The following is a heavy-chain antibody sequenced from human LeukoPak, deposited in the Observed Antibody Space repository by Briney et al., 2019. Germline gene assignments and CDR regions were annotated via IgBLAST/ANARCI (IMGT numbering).Heavy chain of an antibody. CDR1: GFTFSSYE. J-gene: IGHJ6*04. CDR3: AELGITMIGGV. Sequence: GTLRLSCAGSGFTFSSYEMKWVRQAPGKGREGGSYISSSGSNIYYADSGKGRFTSARDNANNSLYLQMNSLSAEDTAVYYCAELGITMIGGVWGKGTTVTISS. V-gene: IGHV3-48*03. D-gene: IGHD3-10*02. CDR2: ISSSGSNI.